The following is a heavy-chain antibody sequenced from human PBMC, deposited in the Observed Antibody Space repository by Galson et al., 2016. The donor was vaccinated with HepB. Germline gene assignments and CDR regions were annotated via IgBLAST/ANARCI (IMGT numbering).Heavy chain of an antibody. CDR3: ARTHSGGTDYYYYAMDV. J-gene: IGHJ6*02. D-gene: IGHD2-15*01. V-gene: IGHV5-51*01. Sequence: QSGAEVKKPGESLKISCKGSGYIFNNFWVAWVRQMPGKGLEWMGIIYPGDSHSRYSPSPQGQVTISADKSINTAYLQWSSLTASDTAVYYCARTHSGGTDYYYYAMDVWGQGTTVTVSS. CDR1: GYIFNNFW. CDR2: IYPGDSHS.